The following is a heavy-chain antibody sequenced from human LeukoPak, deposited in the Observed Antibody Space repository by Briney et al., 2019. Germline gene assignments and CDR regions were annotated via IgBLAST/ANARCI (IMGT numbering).Heavy chain of an antibody. D-gene: IGHD6-19*01. CDR1: GYFFTNYW. J-gene: IGHJ1*01. CDR3: ARRYSSGWYSNAEYFQH. V-gene: IGHV5-10-1*01. Sequence: GESLRISCKASGYFFTNYWISWVRQMPGKGLEWMGRIDPSDSFTNYSPSFQGHVTISTDKSISTASLQWTSLRASDTAIYYCARRYSSGWYSNAEYFQHWGQGTLVTVSS. CDR2: IDPSDSFT.